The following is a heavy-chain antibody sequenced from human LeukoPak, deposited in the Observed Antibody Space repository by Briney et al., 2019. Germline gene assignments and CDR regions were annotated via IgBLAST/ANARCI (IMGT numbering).Heavy chain of an antibody. D-gene: IGHD3-10*01. CDR2: IIPIFGTA. CDR3: ATCGSGSYYFLDI. CDR1: GGTFSGYA. Sequence: SVKVSCKASGGTFSGYAISWVRQAPGQGLEWMGGIIPIFGTANYAQKFQGRVTITADESTSTAYMELSSLRSEDTAVYYCATCGSGSYYFLDIWGQGTMVTVSS. J-gene: IGHJ3*02. V-gene: IGHV1-69*13.